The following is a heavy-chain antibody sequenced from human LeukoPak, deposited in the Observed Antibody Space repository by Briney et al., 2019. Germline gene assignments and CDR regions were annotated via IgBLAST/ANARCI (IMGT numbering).Heavy chain of an antibody. CDR3: ARDGSSSWDYYYYMDV. D-gene: IGHD6-6*01. CDR2: ISSSSSYI. Sequence: ETLSLTCAASGCTISSCSWNWSRLSPAKGPSEIAFISSSSSYIYYADSVKGRFTISRDNAKNSLYLQMNSLRAEDTAVYYCARDGSSSWDYYYYMDVWGKGTTVTVSS. V-gene: IGHV3-21*01. J-gene: IGHJ6*03. CDR1: GCTISSCS.